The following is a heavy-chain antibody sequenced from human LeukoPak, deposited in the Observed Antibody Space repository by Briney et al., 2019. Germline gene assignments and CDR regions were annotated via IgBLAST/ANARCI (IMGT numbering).Heavy chain of an antibody. V-gene: IGHV3-48*04. J-gene: IGHJ4*02. D-gene: IGHD5-18*01. CDR1: EFTFSSYS. CDR2: ISSSSSTI. Sequence: GGSLRLSCAASEFTFSSYSMNWVRQAPGKGLEWVSYISSSSSTIYADSVKGRFTISRDNAKNSLYLQMNSLRAEDTAVYYCAKDRGYSYGNWGQGTLVTVSS. CDR3: AKDRGYSYGN.